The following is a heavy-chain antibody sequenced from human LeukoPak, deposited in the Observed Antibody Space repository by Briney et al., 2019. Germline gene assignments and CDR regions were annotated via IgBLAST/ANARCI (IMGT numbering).Heavy chain of an antibody. CDR1: GFTFSSYA. CDR3: AKDRFIAVVGHYGMDV. Sequence: GGSLRLSCAASGFTFSSYAMSWVRQAPGKGLEWVSAISGSGGSTYYADSVKGRFTISRDNSKNTLYLQMNSLRAEDTAVYYCAKDRFIAVVGHYGMDVWGQGTTVTVSS. D-gene: IGHD6-19*01. V-gene: IGHV3-23*01. CDR2: ISGSGGST. J-gene: IGHJ6*02.